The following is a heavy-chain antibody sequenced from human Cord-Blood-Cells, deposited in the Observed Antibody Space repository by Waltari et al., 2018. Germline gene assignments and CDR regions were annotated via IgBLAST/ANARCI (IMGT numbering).Heavy chain of an antibody. J-gene: IGHJ4*02. Sequence: QVQLQQWGAGLLKPSETLSLTCAVYGGSFSGYYWSWIRQPPGKGLEWIGEINHSGSTNYNPSPKRRVTISVGTSKNQFSLKLSSVTAADTAVYYCARGLMLKGGGIPYWGQGTLVTVSS. V-gene: IGHV4-34*01. CDR1: GGSFSGYY. CDR3: ARGLMLKGGGIPY. D-gene: IGHD3-16*01. CDR2: INHSGST.